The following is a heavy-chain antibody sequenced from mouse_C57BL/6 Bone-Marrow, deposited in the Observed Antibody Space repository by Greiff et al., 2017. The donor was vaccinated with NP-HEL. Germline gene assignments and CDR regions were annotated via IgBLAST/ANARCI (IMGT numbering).Heavy chain of an antibody. D-gene: IGHD2-10*02. J-gene: IGHJ1*03. V-gene: IGHV1-39*01. Sequence: EVQLQQSGPELVKPGASVKISCKASGYSFTDYNMNWVKQSNGKSLEWIGVINPNYGTTSYNQKFKGKATLTVDQSSSTAYMQLNCLTSEDSASYYCAGSRVVWSLYWYFDVGGTGTTVTVSA. CDR1: GYSFTDYN. CDR3: AGSRVVWSLYWYFDV. CDR2: INPNYGTT.